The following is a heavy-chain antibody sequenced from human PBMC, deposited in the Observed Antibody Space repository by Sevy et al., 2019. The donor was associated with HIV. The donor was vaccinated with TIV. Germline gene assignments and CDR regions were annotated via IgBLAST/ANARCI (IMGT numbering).Heavy chain of an antibody. J-gene: IGHJ3*02. V-gene: IGHV3-23*01. D-gene: IGHD3-22*01. CDR1: GFTFSNYA. Sequence: GGSLRLSCVASGFTFSNYAMNWVRQAPGKGLEWVSTIFRCGDGTYYADSVKGRFTISRDNSKDSVYLQMSSLRADDTAVYYCAGAFYDSSGSFAALDIWGQGTMVTVSS. CDR3: AGAFYDSSGSFAALDI. CDR2: IFRCGDGT.